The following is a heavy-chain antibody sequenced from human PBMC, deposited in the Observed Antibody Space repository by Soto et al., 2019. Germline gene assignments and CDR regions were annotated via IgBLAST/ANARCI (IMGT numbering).Heavy chain of an antibody. CDR1: GGSFSGYY. V-gene: IGHV3-23*01. CDR3: AKGGYYSLFDI. Sequence: PSETLSLTCAVSGGSFSGYYWSWVRQTPGKGLEWVSGISGSGGRTYYADSVKGRFTISRDNSNNTLSLQMHSLRVEDTAVYFCAKGGYYSLFDIWGQGTMVTVSS. CDR2: ISGSGGRT. J-gene: IGHJ3*02. D-gene: IGHD2-15*01.